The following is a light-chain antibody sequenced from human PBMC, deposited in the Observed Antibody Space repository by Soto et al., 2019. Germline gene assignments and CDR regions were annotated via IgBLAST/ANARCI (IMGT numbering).Light chain of an antibody. CDR2: KVS. Sequence: DVVMTQSPLSLPVTLGQPASISCRSSQSLLYTDGNTYLNWFQQRPGQSPRRLIYKVSNRDSGVPDRFSGSGAGTDFSLKINRVEAEDGGVYYCIEGTHWPYTFGQGTKLEIK. J-gene: IGKJ2*01. V-gene: IGKV2-30*01. CDR3: IEGTHWPYT. CDR1: QSLLYTDGNTY.